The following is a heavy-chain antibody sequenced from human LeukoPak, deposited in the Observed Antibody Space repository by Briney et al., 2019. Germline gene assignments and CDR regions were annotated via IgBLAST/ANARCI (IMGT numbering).Heavy chain of an antibody. J-gene: IGHJ5*02. Sequence: GGSLRLSCAASGLTVSSNYMSWVRQAPGKGLEWVSVIYSGGSTYYADSVKGRFTISRDNSKNTLYLQMNSLRAEDTAVYYCARGGGGDTDNWFDPWGQGTLVTVSS. CDR2: IYSGGST. CDR1: GLTVSSNY. CDR3: ARGGGGDTDNWFDP. D-gene: IGHD2-21*02. V-gene: IGHV3-53*01.